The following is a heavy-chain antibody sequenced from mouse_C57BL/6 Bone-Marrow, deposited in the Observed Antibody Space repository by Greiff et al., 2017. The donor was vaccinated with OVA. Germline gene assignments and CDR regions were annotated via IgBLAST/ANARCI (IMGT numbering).Heavy chain of an antibody. V-gene: IGHV1-64*01. CDR2: IHPNSGST. J-gene: IGHJ2*01. D-gene: IGHD1-1*01. Sequence: VQLQQPGAELVKPGASVKLSCKASGYTFTSYWMHWVKQRPGQGLEWIGMIHPNSGSTNYNEKFKSKATLTVDKSSSTAYMQLSSLTSEDSAVYECAVLLRFYYFDYWGQGTTLTVSS. CDR1: GYTFTSYW. CDR3: AVLLRFYYFDY.